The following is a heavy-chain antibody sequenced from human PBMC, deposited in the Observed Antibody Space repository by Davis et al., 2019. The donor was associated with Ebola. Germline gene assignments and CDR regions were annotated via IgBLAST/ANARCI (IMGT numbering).Heavy chain of an antibody. CDR1: GFTFSSYA. D-gene: IGHD2-8*01. J-gene: IGHJ6*02. CDR2: ISYDGSNK. V-gene: IGHV3-30-3*01. CDR3: ARDSYCTNGVCYPYGMDV. Sequence: GGSLRLSCAASGFTFSSYAMHWVRQAPGKGLEWVAVISYDGSNKYYADSVKGRFTISRDNSKNTLYLQMNSLRAEDTAVYYCARDSYCTNGVCYPYGMDVWGQGTTVTVSS.